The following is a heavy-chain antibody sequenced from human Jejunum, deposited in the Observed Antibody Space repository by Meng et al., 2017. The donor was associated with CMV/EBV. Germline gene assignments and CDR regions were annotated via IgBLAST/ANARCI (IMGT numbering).Heavy chain of an antibody. J-gene: IGHJ4*02. Sequence: TFTSYYMHWVRQAPGQGLEWMGIVNPGSGLTSYAQKFQDRVTMTKDTSTSTVYMELSSLRSEDTAVYYCARVSGEGRWLQLPFDYWGQGTRVTVSS. D-gene: IGHD5-24*01. V-gene: IGHV1-46*01. CDR1: TFTSYY. CDR3: ARVSGEGRWLQLPFDY. CDR2: VNPGSGLT.